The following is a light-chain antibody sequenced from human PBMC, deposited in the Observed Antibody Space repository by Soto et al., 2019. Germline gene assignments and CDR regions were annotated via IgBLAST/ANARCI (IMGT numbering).Light chain of an antibody. CDR3: QSYDSSLSGWV. J-gene: IGLJ3*02. CDR2: GNS. V-gene: IGLV1-40*01. Sequence: QSVLTQPPSVSGAPGQRVTISCTGSSSNIGAGYDVHWYQQLPGTAPKLLIYGNSNRPSGVPDRFSGSKSGTSASLAITGLQDEDEDDDYCQSYDSSLSGWVFGGGTKLTVL. CDR1: SSNIGAGYD.